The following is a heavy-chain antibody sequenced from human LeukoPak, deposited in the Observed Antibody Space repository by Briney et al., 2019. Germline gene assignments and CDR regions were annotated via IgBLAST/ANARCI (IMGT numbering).Heavy chain of an antibody. CDR3: ARHGTLGSTTYPLDY. V-gene: IGHV4-59*08. J-gene: IGHJ4*02. CDR2: IYYSGST. D-gene: IGHD1-26*01. CDR1: GGSISSYY. Sequence: PSETLYLTCTVSGGSISSYYWSWIRQAPGKGLEWIGNIYYSGSTNYNPSLKSRVTVSVDTSKDQFSLKLSSVTAADTAVYYCARHGTLGSTTYPLDYWGQGTLVTVSS.